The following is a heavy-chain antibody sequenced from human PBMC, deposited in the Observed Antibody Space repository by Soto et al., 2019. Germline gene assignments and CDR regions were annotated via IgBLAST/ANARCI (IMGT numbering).Heavy chain of an antibody. J-gene: IGHJ6*02. Sequence: SETLSLTCAVYGGSFSGYYWSWIRQPPGKGLEWIGEINHSGSTNSNPSLKSRVTISLDTSKNQFSLKLSSVTAADTAVYYCARGDYDFWSGFSEGMDVWGPGTTVTVS. D-gene: IGHD3-3*01. V-gene: IGHV4-34*01. CDR2: INHSGST. CDR1: GGSFSGYY. CDR3: ARGDYDFWSGFSEGMDV.